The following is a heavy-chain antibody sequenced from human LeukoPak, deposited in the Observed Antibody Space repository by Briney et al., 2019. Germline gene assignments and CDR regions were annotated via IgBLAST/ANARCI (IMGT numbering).Heavy chain of an antibody. V-gene: IGHV1-8*01. D-gene: IGHD2-2*01. CDR1: GYTFTSYD. Sequence: GASVKVSCKASGYTFTSYDINWVRQATGQGLGWMGWMNPNSGNTGYAQKFQGRVTMTRNTSISTAYMELSSLRSEDTAVYYCARGAFYCSSTSCLVLGYYYYYMDVWGKGTTVTVSS. J-gene: IGHJ6*03. CDR3: ARGAFYCSSTSCLVLGYYYYYMDV. CDR2: MNPNSGNT.